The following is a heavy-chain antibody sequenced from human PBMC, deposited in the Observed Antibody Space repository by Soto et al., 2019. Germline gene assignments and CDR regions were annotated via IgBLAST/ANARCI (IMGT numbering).Heavy chain of an antibody. CDR3: ARAPFIAAAGNYFAY. Sequence: SETLSLSCAVSGVSISSGGYSWSWIRQPPGKGLEWIGYIYHSGSTYYNPSLKSRVTISVDRSKNQFSLKLSSVTAADTAVYYCARAPFIAAAGNYFAYWGQGTLVTVSS. CDR1: GVSISSGGYS. V-gene: IGHV4-30-2*01. J-gene: IGHJ4*02. D-gene: IGHD6-13*01. CDR2: IYHSGST.